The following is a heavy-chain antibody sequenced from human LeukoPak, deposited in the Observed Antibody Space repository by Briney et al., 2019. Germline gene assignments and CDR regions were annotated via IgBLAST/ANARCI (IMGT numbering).Heavy chain of an antibody. CDR3: ASSYFYDGNRYFDY. CDR2: IYYTGST. D-gene: IGHD3-22*01. V-gene: IGHV4-59*08. Sequence: SETLSLTCTVSDDSITSSYWNWIRQPPGKGLEWVGYIYYTGSTNSNPSLKSRLTISLDTSKKQFSLKLNSVTAADTAIYYCASSYFYDGNRYFDYWGQGALVTVSS. CDR1: DDSITSSY. J-gene: IGHJ4*02.